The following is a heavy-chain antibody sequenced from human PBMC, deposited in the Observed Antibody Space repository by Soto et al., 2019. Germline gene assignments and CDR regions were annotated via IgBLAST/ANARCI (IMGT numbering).Heavy chain of an antibody. D-gene: IGHD1-7*01. J-gene: IGHJ4*02. V-gene: IGHV4-59*08. CDR1: GGSISSYF. Sequence: SETLSLTCTVSGGSISSYFYIWVRQPPGKGLEWIGSVYYTGTTDYNPSLKSRVTISVDTSKTQFSLNLRSVTAADTAVYYCASRDPGTSVDYWGQGTLVTVSS. CDR3: ASRDPGTSVDY. CDR2: VYYTGTT.